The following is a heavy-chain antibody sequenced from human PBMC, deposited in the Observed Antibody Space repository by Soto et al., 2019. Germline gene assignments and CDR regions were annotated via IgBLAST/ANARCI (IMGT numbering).Heavy chain of an antibody. CDR1: GYTFTSYY. J-gene: IGHJ4*02. D-gene: IGHD6-13*01. CDR2: INPNSGGT. Sequence: ASVKVSCKASGYTFTSYYMHWVRQAPGQGLEWMGWINPNSGGTNYAQKFQGWVTMTRDTSISTAYMELSRLRSDDTAVYYCARDRERNSSSWYYFDYWGQGTLVTVSS. V-gene: IGHV1-2*04. CDR3: ARDRERNSSSWYYFDY.